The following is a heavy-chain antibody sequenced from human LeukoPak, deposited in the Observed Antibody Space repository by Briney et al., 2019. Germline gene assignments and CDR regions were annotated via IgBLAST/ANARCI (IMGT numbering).Heavy chain of an antibody. D-gene: IGHD6-6*01. J-gene: IGHJ4*02. V-gene: IGHV3-21*01. CDR2: ISSSSSYI. CDR1: GFTFSSYS. CDR3: AKELPRASSSSGGD. Sequence: NPRGSLRLSCAASGFTFSSYSMNWVRQAPGKGLEWVSSISSSSSYIYYADSVKGRFTISRDNAKNSLYLQMNSLRAEDTAVYYCAKELPRASSSSGGDWGQGTQVTVSS.